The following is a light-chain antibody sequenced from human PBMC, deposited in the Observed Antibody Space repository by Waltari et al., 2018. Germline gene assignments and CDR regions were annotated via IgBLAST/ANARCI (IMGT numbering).Light chain of an antibody. Sequence: DIQLTQSPSFLSASVGDRVTITCRASQGISSYLAWYQQKPGKAPKLLIYAESNLQSGVPSRFSGSGSGTEFTLTISSLQPEDFATYYCQQLNSYPWTFGQGTKVEIK. CDR3: QQLNSYPWT. CDR1: QGISSY. J-gene: IGKJ1*01. V-gene: IGKV1-9*01. CDR2: AES.